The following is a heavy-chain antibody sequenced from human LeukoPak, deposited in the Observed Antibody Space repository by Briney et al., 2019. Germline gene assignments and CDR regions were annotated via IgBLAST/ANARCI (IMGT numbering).Heavy chain of an antibody. J-gene: IGHJ4*02. CDR2: IIPIFGTA. CDR1: GGTFISYA. D-gene: IGHD3-10*01. Sequence: ASVKVSCKASGGTFISYAISWVRQAPGQGLEWMGGIIPIFGTANYAQKFQGRVTITADKSTSTAYMELSSLRSEDTAVYYCARESGGSGAPSFDYWGQGTLVTVSS. V-gene: IGHV1-69*06. CDR3: ARESGGSGAPSFDY.